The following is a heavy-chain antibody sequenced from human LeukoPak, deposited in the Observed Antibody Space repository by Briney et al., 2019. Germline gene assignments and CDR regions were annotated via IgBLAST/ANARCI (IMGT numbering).Heavy chain of an antibody. Sequence: SETLSLTCTVSGGSISSYYWSWIRQPPGKGLEWIGYIYYSGSTNYNPSLKSRVTISVDTSKNQFSLKLSSVTAADTAVYYCASRTSTVTTSHYFDYWGQGTLVTVSS. J-gene: IGHJ4*02. D-gene: IGHD4-17*01. CDR2: IYYSGST. CDR3: ASRTSTVTTSHYFDY. V-gene: IGHV4-59*12. CDR1: GGSISSYY.